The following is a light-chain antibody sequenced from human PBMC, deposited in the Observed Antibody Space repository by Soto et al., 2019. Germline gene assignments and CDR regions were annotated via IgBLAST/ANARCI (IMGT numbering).Light chain of an antibody. J-gene: IGKJ1*01. CDR1: RSINNY. CDR3: QQYNSYRA. V-gene: IGKV1-16*01. CDR2: DAS. Sequence: DIQMTQSPSSLSASVGDRVTITCRASRSINNYLNWYQQKAGEAPKVLIYDASSMQSGVPARFSGSGSGTEFTLTISSLQPDDFATYYCQQYNSYRAFGQGTKVDIK.